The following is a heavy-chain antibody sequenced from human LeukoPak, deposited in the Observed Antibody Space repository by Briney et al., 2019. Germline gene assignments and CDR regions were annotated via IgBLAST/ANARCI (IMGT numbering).Heavy chain of an antibody. CDR1: GGSISSGSYY. V-gene: IGHV4-61*02. CDR3: ARVPGYPDYYYYYYIDV. CDR2: IYTSGST. Sequence: SQTLSLTCTVSGGSISSGSYYWSWIRQPAGKGLEWIGRIYTSGSTNYNPSLKSRVTISVDTSKNQFSLKLSSVTAADTAVYYCARVPGYPDYYYYYYIDVWGKGTTVTVPS. D-gene: IGHD3-9*01. J-gene: IGHJ6*03.